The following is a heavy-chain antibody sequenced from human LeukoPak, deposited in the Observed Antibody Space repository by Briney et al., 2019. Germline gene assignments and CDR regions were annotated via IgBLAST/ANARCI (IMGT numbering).Heavy chain of an antibody. J-gene: IGHJ6*02. CDR2: ISAYSGNT. CDR1: GYTFTSYG. V-gene: IGHV1-18*01. Sequence: ASVKVSCKASGYTFTSYGISWVRQAPGQGLEWMGWISAYSGNTNYAQKLQGRVTMTTDTSTSTAYMELRSLRSDDTAVYYCARFSNSNYAPYYYYGMDVWGQGTTVTVSS. D-gene: IGHD4-11*01. CDR3: ARFSNSNYAPYYYYGMDV.